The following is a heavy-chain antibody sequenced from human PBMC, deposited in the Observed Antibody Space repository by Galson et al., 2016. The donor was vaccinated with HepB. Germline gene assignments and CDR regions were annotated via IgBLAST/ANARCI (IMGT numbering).Heavy chain of an antibody. Sequence: CAASGFTFRSFGMHWVRQAPGKGLEYVSAISSNGDSTNYANSVKGRFTISRDNPKNTLYLQMGSLRAEDMAVDYCTRDHLWGYNGYDLYYYYYYGLDVWGKGTTVTVSS. V-gene: IGHV3-64*01. CDR2: ISSNGDST. D-gene: IGHD5-12*01. J-gene: IGHJ6*04. CDR1: GFTFRSFG. CDR3: TRDHLWGYNGYDLYYYYYYGLDV.